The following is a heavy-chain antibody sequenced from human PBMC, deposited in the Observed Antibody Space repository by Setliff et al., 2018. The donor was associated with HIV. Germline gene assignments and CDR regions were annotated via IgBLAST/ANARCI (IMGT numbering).Heavy chain of an antibody. Sequence: SETLCLTCALYGGSFSDYYWSWIRQPPGMGLEWIGEVNRGRRTDYNSSLKSRVTISIDTSRNQFSLTVSSVTAADTAVYYCAREIPYSYGGRGHPLWGQGTLVTVSS. CDR1: GGSFSDYY. CDR3: AREIPYSYGGRGHPL. J-gene: IGHJ4*02. CDR2: VNRGRRT. V-gene: IGHV4-34*01. D-gene: IGHD3-22*01.